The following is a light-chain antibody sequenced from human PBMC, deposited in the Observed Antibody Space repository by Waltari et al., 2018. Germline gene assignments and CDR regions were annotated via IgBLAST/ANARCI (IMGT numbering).Light chain of an antibody. J-gene: IGKJ1*01. CDR2: AAP. CDR3: QQGNNVPPT. Sequence: DIQMTQSPSSVSASVGDRVTITCRASQGISNHLAWYQQKPGKAPKFLIYAAPTWQSGVPSMFSGSGSGTEVTLNFSDLQPEDFATYFCQQGNNVPPTFGQGTEVEI. V-gene: IGKV1-12*01. CDR1: QGISNH.